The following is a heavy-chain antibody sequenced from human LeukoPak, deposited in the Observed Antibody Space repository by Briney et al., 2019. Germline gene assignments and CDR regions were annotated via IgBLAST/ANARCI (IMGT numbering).Heavy chain of an antibody. CDR1: GGSFSGYY. J-gene: IGHJ4*02. Sequence: SETLSLTCAVYGGSFSGYYWSWIRQPPGKGLEWIGYIYHNGNTNYNLSLKNRVTISVDRSRNQLSLKLSSVTAADTAVYYCARGSYPYAPTFDFWGQGTLVTVSS. CDR3: ARGSYPYAPTFDF. V-gene: IGHV4-34*01. CDR2: IYHNGNT. D-gene: IGHD3-16*01.